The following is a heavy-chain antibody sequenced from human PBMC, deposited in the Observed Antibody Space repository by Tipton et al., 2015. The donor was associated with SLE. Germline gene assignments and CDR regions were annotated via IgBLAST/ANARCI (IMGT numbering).Heavy chain of an antibody. Sequence: TLSLTCTVSGDSLHSDHYFWTWVRQPAGKGLEWIGHIYSSGKINYNPSLKSRVTMSVDTSKNQFSLKMTSLTAADPAVYYCAIRGSWDLDYWGQGTLVTVSS. CDR2: IYSSGKI. D-gene: IGHD6-13*01. J-gene: IGHJ4*02. V-gene: IGHV4-61*09. CDR1: GDSLHSDHYF. CDR3: AIRGSWDLDY.